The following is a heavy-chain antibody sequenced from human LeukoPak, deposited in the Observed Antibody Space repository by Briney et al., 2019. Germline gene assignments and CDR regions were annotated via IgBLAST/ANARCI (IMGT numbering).Heavy chain of an antibody. D-gene: IGHD3-16*02. J-gene: IGHJ6*03. CDR2: VFYDGSP. CDR3: ARSLVIPESFYYYYYMDV. CDR1: GASISSYY. V-gene: IGHV4-59*12. Sequence: SETLSLTCTVSGASISSYYWTWIRQSPGGGLEWIGNVFYDGSPHYNPPLRSRLSISLDTSRNQFSLRLTSVTAADTAVYYCARSLVIPESFYYYYYMDVWGTGTTVTVSS.